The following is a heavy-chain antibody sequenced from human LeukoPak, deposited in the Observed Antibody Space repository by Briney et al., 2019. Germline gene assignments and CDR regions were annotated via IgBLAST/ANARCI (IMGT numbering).Heavy chain of an antibody. Sequence: GGSLRLACAASGFTFSSYSMNWVRQAPGKGLEWVSSISSSSYIYYADSVKGRFTISRDNAKNSLYLQMNSLRAEDTAVYYCAIPSHSRWGACDIWGQGTMVTVSS. CDR1: GFTFSSYS. J-gene: IGHJ3*02. V-gene: IGHV3-21*01. D-gene: IGHD5-12*01. CDR2: ISSSSYI. CDR3: AIPSHSRWGACDI.